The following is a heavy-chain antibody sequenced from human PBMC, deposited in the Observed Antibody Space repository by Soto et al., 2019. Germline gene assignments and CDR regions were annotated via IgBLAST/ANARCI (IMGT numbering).Heavy chain of an antibody. CDR2: VIYDGSKE. Sequence: QVQLVESGGGAVQPGGSLRLSCVASGFTFSTHAMHWVRQAPGKGLEWVAVVIYDGSKEYYVDSVKGRFSISRDNSKNTLYLQMNSLRVDDTAVYYCAKDFEWLAKILDYWGQGTLVTVSS. V-gene: IGHV3-30*18. J-gene: IGHJ4*02. CDR1: GFTFSTHA. D-gene: IGHD6-19*01. CDR3: AKDFEWLAKILDY.